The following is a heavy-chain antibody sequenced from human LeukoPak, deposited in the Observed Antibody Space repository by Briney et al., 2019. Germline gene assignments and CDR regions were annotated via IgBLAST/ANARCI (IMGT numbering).Heavy chain of an antibody. D-gene: IGHD3-22*01. V-gene: IGHV4-59*08. CDR1: GGSISSYY. CDR3: ARPSYDGSGAYAFDI. J-gene: IGHJ3*02. Sequence: PSETLSLICTVSGGSISSYYWSWIRQPPGKGLEWIGYIYYTGDTNYNPSLKSRVTMSVDTSKNQFSLKLRSVTAADTAVYYCARPSYDGSGAYAFDIWGQGTLVTVSS. CDR2: IYYTGDT.